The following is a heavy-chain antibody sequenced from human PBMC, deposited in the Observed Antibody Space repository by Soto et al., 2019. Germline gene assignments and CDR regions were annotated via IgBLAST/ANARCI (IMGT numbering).Heavy chain of an antibody. CDR1: GFSLRSYA. Sequence: GGSLRLSCAASGFSLRSYAVTWVRQVPGKGLEWASVISGTAESIYYVDSVKGRFTISRDNSRNTVYLKMNFLRAEDTALYYCAKLPIIRGNALVLWGQGTMVTVSS. CDR2: ISGTAESI. D-gene: IGHD3-10*01. V-gene: IGHV3-23*01. CDR3: AKLPIIRGNALVL. J-gene: IGHJ3*01.